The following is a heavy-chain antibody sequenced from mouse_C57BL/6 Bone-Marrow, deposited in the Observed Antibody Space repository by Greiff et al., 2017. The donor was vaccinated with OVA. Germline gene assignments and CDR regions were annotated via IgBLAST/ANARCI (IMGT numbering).Heavy chain of an antibody. CDR3: ARSIYYDYEDY. CDR2: ISPGDGDT. V-gene: IGHV1-82*01. J-gene: IGHJ2*01. CDR1: GYAFSSSW. Sequence: VNVVESGPELVKPGASVKISCKASGYAFSSSWMNWVKQRPGKGLAWIGRISPGDGDTNYNGKFKGKATLPADKSSSTAYMQLSSLTSEDSAVYFCARSIYYDYEDYWGQGTTLTVSS. D-gene: IGHD2-4*01.